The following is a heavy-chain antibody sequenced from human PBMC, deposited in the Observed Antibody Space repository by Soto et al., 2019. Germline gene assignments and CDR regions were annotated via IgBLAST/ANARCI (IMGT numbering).Heavy chain of an antibody. V-gene: IGHV4-61*01. CDR1: GGSVNSGTYY. CDR2: IYYNGST. D-gene: IGHD3-10*01. Sequence: SETLSLTCTVSGGSVNSGTYYWCWIRQPPGKGLEWIGYIYYNGSTIYSPSLKSRVTISVETSRNQFSLRLSSVTAADTAVYYCARGQVAKLLLSRKPPEIWGQGTLVTVSS. J-gene: IGHJ4*02. CDR3: ARGQVAKLLLSRKPPEI.